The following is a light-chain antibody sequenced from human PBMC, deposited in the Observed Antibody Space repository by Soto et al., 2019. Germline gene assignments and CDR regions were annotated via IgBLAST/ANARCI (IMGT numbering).Light chain of an antibody. Sequence: ERVMTSAAATSSKSKKERATLSCRASQSVSSNLAWYQQKPGQAPRLLIYGASTRATGIPARFSGSGSGTEFTLTISSLQSEDFAVYYCQQYNNWPPWTFGQGTKVDIK. V-gene: IGKV3-15*01. CDR1: QSVSSN. CDR3: QQYNNWPPWT. CDR2: GAS. J-gene: IGKJ1*01.